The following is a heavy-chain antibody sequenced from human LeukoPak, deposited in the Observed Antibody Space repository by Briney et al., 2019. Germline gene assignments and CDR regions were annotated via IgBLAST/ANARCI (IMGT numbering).Heavy chain of an antibody. CDR3: AKVSSFHCSSTSCYKGYFDY. D-gene: IGHD2-2*02. J-gene: IGHJ4*02. Sequence: GGSLRLSCAASGFTFSSYSMNWVRQAPGKGLEWVSSISSSNSYIYYADSVKGRFTISRDNSKNTLYLQMNSLRAEDTAVYYCAKVSSFHCSSTSCYKGYFDYWGQGTLVTVSS. CDR2: ISSSNSYI. CDR1: GFTFSSYS. V-gene: IGHV3-21*04.